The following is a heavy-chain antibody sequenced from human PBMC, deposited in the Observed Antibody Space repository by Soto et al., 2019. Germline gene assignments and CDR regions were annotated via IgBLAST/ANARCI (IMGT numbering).Heavy chain of an antibody. CDR2: ISSSSSYI. Sequence: EVQLVESGGGLVKPGGSLRLSCAASGFTFSSYSMNWVRQAPGKGLEWVSSISSSSSYIYYADSVKGRFTISRDNAKNSMYLQRNSLRAEDTAVYYCERASYYYDGSGYHGYWGQGTLVTVSS. CDR3: ERASYYYDGSGYHGY. V-gene: IGHV3-21*01. CDR1: GFTFSSYS. D-gene: IGHD3-22*01. J-gene: IGHJ4*02.